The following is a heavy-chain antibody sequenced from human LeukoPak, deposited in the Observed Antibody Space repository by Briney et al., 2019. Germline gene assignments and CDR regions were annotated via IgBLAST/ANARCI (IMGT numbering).Heavy chain of an antibody. V-gene: IGHV4-61*02. D-gene: IGHD3-3*01. CDR2: IYTSGHT. J-gene: IGHJ6*02. CDR1: GASITSGNYF. CDR3: ASGAWSGYYYYGMDV. Sequence: SETLSLTCTVSGASITSGNYFWYWIRQPAGKGLEWIGRIYTSGHTNYNPSLKSRVTISLDTSKSQFSLKVSSVTAADTAVYYCASGAWSGYYYYGMDVWGQGTTVTVSS.